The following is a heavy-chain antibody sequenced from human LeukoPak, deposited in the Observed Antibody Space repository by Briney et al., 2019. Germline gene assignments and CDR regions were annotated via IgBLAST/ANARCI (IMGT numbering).Heavy chain of an antibody. CDR2: ISTSSSVI. D-gene: IGHD3-10*01. Sequence: ETLSLTCTVSGGSISGYHWNWIRQSPGKGLEWVAYISTSSSVIFYASSVKGRFTISRDNAKHSMDLQMDGLRAEDTAVYYCARDRMIRGLDAFDIWGQGTMVTVSS. CDR3: ARDRMIRGLDAFDI. V-gene: IGHV3-48*04. CDR1: GGSISGYH. J-gene: IGHJ3*02.